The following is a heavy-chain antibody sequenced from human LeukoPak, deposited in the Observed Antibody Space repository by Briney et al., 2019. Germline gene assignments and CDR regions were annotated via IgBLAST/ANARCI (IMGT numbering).Heavy chain of an antibody. CDR1: GGSISSYY. CDR2: IYYSGST. CDR3: ARDRGYYDSSGYYPLAFDI. V-gene: IGHV4-59*01. J-gene: IGHJ3*02. Sequence: KTSETLSLTCTVSGGSISSYYWSWIRQPPGEGLEWIGYIYYSGSTNYNPSLKSRVTISVDTSKNQFSLKLSSVTAADTAVYYCARDRGYYDSSGYYPLAFDIWGQGTMVTVSS. D-gene: IGHD3-22*01.